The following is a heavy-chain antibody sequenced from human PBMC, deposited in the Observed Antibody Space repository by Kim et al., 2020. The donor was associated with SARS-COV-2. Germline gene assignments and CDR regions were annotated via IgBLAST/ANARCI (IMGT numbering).Heavy chain of an antibody. CDR2: IYSGGST. CDR3: ARYRELGYCSGGSCSLYYYYGMDV. V-gene: IGHV3-53*01. J-gene: IGHJ6*02. CDR1: GFTVSSNY. D-gene: IGHD2-15*01. Sequence: GGSLRLSCAASGFTVSSNYMSWVRQAPGKGLEWVSVIYSGGSTYYADSVKGRFTISRDNSKNTLYLQMNSLRAEDTAVYYCARYRELGYCSGGSCSLYYYYGMDVWAKGPRSPSP.